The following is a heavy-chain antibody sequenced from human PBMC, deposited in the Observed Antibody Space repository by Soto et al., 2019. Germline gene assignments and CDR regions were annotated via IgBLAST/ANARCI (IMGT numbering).Heavy chain of an antibody. D-gene: IGHD3-10*02. V-gene: IGHV3-11*05. J-gene: IGHJ3*02. CDR3: ARHVHDAFDI. CDR1: GFTFSDYY. Sequence: QVQLVESGGALVKPGGSLRLSCAASGFTFSDYYMSWFRQAPGKGLEWVSYISSSRSYTNYADSVKGRFTISRDNAKKSLYLQMNSLRAAATAVYYCARHVHDAFDIWGQGTMVTVSS. CDR2: ISSSRSYT.